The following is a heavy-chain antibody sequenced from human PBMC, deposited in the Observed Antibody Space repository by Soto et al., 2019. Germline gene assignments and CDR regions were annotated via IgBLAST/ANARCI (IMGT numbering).Heavy chain of an antibody. V-gene: IGHV4-59*08. CDR1: GDSISNYY. J-gene: IGHJ3*02. CDR2: IYYSGST. D-gene: IGHD6-13*01. CDR3: ARHLWVGSSWYLGAFDI. Sequence: SETLSLTCTVSGDSISNYYRSWIRQPPGKGLEWIGYIYYSGSTNYNPSLKSRVTISVDTSKNQFSLKLSSVTAADTAVYYCARHLWVGSSWYLGAFDIWGQGTMVTVSS.